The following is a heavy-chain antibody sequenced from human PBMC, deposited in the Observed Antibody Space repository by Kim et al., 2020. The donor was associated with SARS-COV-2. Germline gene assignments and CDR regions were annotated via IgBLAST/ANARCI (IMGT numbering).Heavy chain of an antibody. CDR3: ARDRVRSGWSPCLGY. CDR1: GFTFSSYS. V-gene: IGHV3-21*01. Sequence: GGSLRLSCAASGFTFSSYSMNWVCQAPGKGLEWVSSISSSSSYIYYADSAKGRFTISRENAKNSLYLQMNSLRAEDTAVYYCARDRVRSGWSPCLGYWG. D-gene: IGHD6-19*01. CDR2: ISSSSSYI. J-gene: IGHJ4*01.